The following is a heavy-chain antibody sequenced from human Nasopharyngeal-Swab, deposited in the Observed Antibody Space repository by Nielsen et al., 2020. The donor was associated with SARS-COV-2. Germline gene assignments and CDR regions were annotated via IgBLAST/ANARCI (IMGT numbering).Heavy chain of an antibody. CDR3: ARRISGGYDP. J-gene: IGHJ5*02. V-gene: IGHV3-7*03. CDR2: IKQDGSEK. D-gene: IGHD1-26*01. Sequence: WIRQPPGKGLEWVANIKQDGSEKYYVDSVKGRFTVSRDNAKKSLYLQMNSLRAEDTAVYYCARRISGGYDPWGQGTLVTVSS.